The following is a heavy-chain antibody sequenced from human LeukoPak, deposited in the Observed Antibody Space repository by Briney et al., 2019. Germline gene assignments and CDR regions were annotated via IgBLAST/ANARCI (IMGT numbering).Heavy chain of an antibody. V-gene: IGHV3-66*02. CDR2: IYTDGNT. CDR3: ATGYCSGNTCYPGGY. J-gene: IGHJ4*02. CDR1: GFTVSSNY. Sequence: SGGSLRLSCAASGFTVSSNYMNWVRQAPGKGLEWVSVIYTDGNTYYADSVKGRFTISRDTSKNTLYLQMHSLRVEDTAVYYCATGYCSGNTCYPGGYWGQGTLVTVSS. D-gene: IGHD2-15*01.